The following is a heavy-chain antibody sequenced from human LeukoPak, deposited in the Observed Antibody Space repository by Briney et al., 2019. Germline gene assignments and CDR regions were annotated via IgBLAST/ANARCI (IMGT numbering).Heavy chain of an antibody. CDR1: GYTFTNYG. CDR3: AQAGDRRARSLAFEY. V-gene: IGHV1-18*01. CDR2: ISAYNGNT. Sequence: GASVKVSCKASGYTFTNYGITWVRPAPGQGLEWMGWISAYNGNTNYAQKLQGRVTMTTDTSTSTAYMELRSLRSDDTAVYYCAQAGDRRARSLAFEYWGQGTLVTVSS. D-gene: IGHD6-6*01. J-gene: IGHJ4*02.